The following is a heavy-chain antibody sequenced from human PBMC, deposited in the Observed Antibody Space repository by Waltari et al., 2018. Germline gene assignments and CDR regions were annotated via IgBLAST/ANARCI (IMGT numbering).Heavy chain of an antibody. J-gene: IGHJ4*02. CDR3: ARVGSTSGNDY. D-gene: IGHD2-2*01. CDR2: TYTSGST. CDR1: GGSISSGSYY. Sequence: QVQLQESGPGLVKPSQTLSLTCTVSGGSISSGSYYWSWIRQPAGQGLEWSGRTYTSGSTNYTPALKSRVTISVGTAKNQFSLKLSSVTAADTAVYYCARVGSTSGNDYWGQGTLVTVSS. V-gene: IGHV4-61*02.